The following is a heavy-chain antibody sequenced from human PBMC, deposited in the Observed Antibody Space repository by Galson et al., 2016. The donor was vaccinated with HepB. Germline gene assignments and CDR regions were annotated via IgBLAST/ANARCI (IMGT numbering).Heavy chain of an antibody. CDR1: GFTFNNYA. J-gene: IGHJ4*02. Sequence: SLRLSCAASGFTFNNYAMNWVRQAPGRGLEWVSFIGGGTGDNIYFADSVKGRFTIPRDNSKNTLYLHMNSLRADDTAVYYCAREGLRARFYFDSWGRGTLVTVAS. V-gene: IGHV3-23*01. CDR3: AREGLRARFYFDS. CDR2: IGGGTGDNI. D-gene: IGHD2-21*02.